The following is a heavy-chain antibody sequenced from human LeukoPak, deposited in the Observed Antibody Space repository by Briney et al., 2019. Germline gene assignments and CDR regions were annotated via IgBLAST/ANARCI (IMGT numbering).Heavy chain of an antibody. Sequence: GESLQISCQGSGYSFTSYWIGWVRPMPANGLEWMGIIYPGDSDTRYSPSFQGQVTISADKSISTAYLQWSSLKASDTAMYYCARLSIVGATGDFDYWGQGTLVTVSS. CDR1: GYSFTSYW. CDR3: ARLSIVGATGDFDY. D-gene: IGHD1-26*01. CDR2: IYPGDSDT. V-gene: IGHV5-51*01. J-gene: IGHJ4*02.